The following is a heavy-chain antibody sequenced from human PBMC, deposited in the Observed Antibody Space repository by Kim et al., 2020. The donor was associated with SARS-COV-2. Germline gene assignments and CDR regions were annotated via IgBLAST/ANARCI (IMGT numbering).Heavy chain of an antibody. J-gene: IGHJ4*02. CDR2: IYSGGEA. D-gene: IGHD1-1*01. CDR1: GFTVSSNF. Sequence: GGSLRLSCAASGFTVSSNFMTWVRQAPGKGLEWVSIIYSGGEADYVDSVKGRFTISRDRSRDTLYLQMNSRRVEDTAVYYCARDRPGTYLDYCGQGTLVT. CDR3: ARDRPGTYLDY. V-gene: IGHV3-53*01.